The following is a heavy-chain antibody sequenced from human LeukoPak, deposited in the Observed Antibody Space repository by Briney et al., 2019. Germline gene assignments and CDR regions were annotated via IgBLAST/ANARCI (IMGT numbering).Heavy chain of an antibody. D-gene: IGHD3-22*01. CDR1: GFTFSSYS. Sequence: GGSLRLSCAASGFTFSSYSMNWVRQAQGKGREGVSSISRSSSYKYYADSAKGRFTISRENAKNSLYWQMNSLRAEDRAVYYCASSRYDSSGYCGLIGYWGQGTLVTVSS. CDR2: ISRSSSYK. J-gene: IGHJ4*02. CDR3: ASSRYDSSGYCGLIGY. V-gene: IGHV3-21*01.